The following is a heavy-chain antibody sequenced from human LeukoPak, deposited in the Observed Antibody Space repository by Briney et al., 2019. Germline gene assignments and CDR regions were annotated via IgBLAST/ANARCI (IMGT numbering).Heavy chain of an antibody. D-gene: IGHD3-10*01. CDR1: GFTFSSYA. CDR2: TSDDGSNK. CDR3: ARGHPGSGSLLGYY. J-gene: IGHJ4*02. Sequence: PGGSLRLSCAASGFTFSSYAMHWVRQTPGRGLEWVAVTSDDGSNKYYADSVKGRFTISRDNSKNTLYLQMNSLRAADTAVYYCARGHPGSGSLLGYYWGQGTLVTVSS. V-gene: IGHV3-30-3*01.